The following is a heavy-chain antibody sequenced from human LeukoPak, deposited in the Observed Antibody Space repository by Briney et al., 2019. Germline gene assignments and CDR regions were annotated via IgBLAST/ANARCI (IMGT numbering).Heavy chain of an antibody. CDR3: ARAERDTAMATPTFDY. V-gene: IGHV3-48*03. D-gene: IGHD5-18*01. J-gene: IGHJ4*02. Sequence: GGSLRLSCAASGFTFSSYEMNWVRQAPGKGLEWVSYISSSGSTIYYADSVKGRFTISRDNAKNSLYLQMNSLRAEDTDVYYCARAERDTAMATPTFDYWGQGTLVTVSS. CDR2: ISSSGSTI. CDR1: GFTFSSYE.